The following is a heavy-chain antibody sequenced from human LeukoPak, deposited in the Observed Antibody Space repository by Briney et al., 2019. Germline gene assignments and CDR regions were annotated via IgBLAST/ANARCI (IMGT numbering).Heavy chain of an antibody. CDR2: INPNSGGT. CDR1: GYTFTGYY. J-gene: IGHJ4*02. Sequence: GASVKVSCKASGYTFTGYYMHWVRQAPGQGLEWMGWINPNSGGTNYAQKFQGRVTMTRDTSISTAYMELSRLRSDDTAVYYCARSSYYDSSGYSNSLDYWGQGTLVTVSS. V-gene: IGHV1-2*02. D-gene: IGHD3-22*01. CDR3: ARSSYYDSSGYSNSLDY.